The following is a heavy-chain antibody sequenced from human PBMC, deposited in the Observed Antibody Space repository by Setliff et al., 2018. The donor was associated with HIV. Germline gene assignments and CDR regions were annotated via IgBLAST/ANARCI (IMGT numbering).Heavy chain of an antibody. CDR1: GNSFTNSW. Sequence: PGESLKISCKASGNSFTNSWVGWVRQMPDNGLEWMGLIWPDDSDTIYSPSFEGQVTISADKSINTAYLQWSSLQASDTAMYYCARYGSNSAFDFWGQGTLVTVSS. CDR3: ARYGSNSAFDF. V-gene: IGHV5-51*01. J-gene: IGHJ4*02. D-gene: IGHD4-17*01. CDR2: IWPDDSDT.